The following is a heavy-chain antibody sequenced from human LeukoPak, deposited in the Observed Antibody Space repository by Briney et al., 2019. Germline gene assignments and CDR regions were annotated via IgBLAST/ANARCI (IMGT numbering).Heavy chain of an antibody. V-gene: IGHV3-53*01. Sequence: PGGSLRLSCAASGFTFSSNYMSWVRQVPGKGLEWVSVIYSGGSTYYADSVKGRFTISRDNSKNTLYLQMNSLRAEDTAVYYCAREKLPASAYFDYWGQGTLVTVSS. CDR3: AREKLPASAYFDY. CDR1: GFTFSSNY. CDR2: IYSGGST. J-gene: IGHJ4*02.